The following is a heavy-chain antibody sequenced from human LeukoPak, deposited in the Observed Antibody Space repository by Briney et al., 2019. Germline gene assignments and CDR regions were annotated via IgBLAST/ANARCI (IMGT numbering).Heavy chain of an antibody. V-gene: IGHV1-8*03. D-gene: IGHD6-19*01. Sequence: ASVKVSCKASGYTFTSYGISWVRQATGQGLEWMGWMNPNSGNTGYAQKFQGRVTITRNTSISTAYMELSSLRSEDTAVYYCARVVAGTIAYYYYMDVWGKGTTVTVSS. CDR3: ARVVAGTIAYYYYMDV. J-gene: IGHJ6*03. CDR1: GYTFTSYG. CDR2: MNPNSGNT.